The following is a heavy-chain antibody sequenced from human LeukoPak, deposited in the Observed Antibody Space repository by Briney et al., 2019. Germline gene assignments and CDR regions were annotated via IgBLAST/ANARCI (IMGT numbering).Heavy chain of an antibody. CDR1: GFTFSSYE. V-gene: IGHV3-48*03. CDR3: ARDTYDILTGYPMWYFDY. J-gene: IGHJ4*02. Sequence: PGGSLRLSCAASGFTFSSYEMNWVRQAPGKGLEWVSYISSSGSTIYYADSVKGRFTISRDNAKNSLYLQMNSLRAEDTADYYCARDTYDILTGYPMWYFDYWGQGTLVTVSS. CDR2: ISSSGSTI. D-gene: IGHD3-9*01.